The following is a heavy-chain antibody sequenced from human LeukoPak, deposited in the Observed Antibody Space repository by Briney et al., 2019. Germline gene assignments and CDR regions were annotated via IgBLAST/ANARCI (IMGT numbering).Heavy chain of an antibody. V-gene: IGHV4-39*07. CDR2: IYYSGST. D-gene: IGHD3-10*01. J-gene: IGHJ4*02. CDR3: ARAKAGELLFQL. CDR1: GAFIRGGGVY. Sequence: SETLSLTCTVSGAFIRGGGVYWSWIRQPPGKGLEWIGSIYYSGSTYYNPSLKSRVTISVDTSKNQFSLKPSSVTAADTAVYYCARAKAGELLFQLWGQGTLVTVSS.